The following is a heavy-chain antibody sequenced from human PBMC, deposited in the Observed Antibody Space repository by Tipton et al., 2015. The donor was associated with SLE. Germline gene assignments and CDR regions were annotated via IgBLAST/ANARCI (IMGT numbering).Heavy chain of an antibody. CDR2: IYYSGNT. CDR3: ARDDDYGGNSGFDY. CDR1: GGSISSGGYY. V-gene: IGHV4-31*03. D-gene: IGHD4-23*01. Sequence: TLSLTCTVSGGSISSGGYYWTWIRQLPGKGLEWIGYIYYSGNTYYNPSLGSRVTISVDTSKNQFSLKLSSVTAADTAVYYCARDDDYGGNSGFDYWGQGTLVTVSS. J-gene: IGHJ4*02.